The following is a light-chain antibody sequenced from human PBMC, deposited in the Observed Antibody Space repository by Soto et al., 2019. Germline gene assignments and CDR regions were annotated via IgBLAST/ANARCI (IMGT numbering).Light chain of an antibody. CDR2: GAF. CDR1: HDIGNY. CDR3: QHSDHLPL. J-gene: IGKJ3*01. V-gene: IGKV1-33*01. Sequence: DIQMTQSPLYLSSSIAHIVTITCQASHDIGNYLNWYQQKPGKAPNLVIYGAFNLETWVPSRFSGGGSGTDFTFTISSLRPDDIATYYCQHSDHLPLFGPGTKVDIK.